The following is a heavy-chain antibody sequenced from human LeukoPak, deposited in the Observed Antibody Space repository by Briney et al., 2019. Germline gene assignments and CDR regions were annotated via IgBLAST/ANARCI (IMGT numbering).Heavy chain of an antibody. CDR3: ARDRGGDTSAWYGLDC. J-gene: IGHJ4*02. CDR1: GFTVSTNY. Sequence: GGSLRLSCAVSGFTVSTNYMSWVRQAPGKGLEWVAIIYSGGTTYYADSVKGRFTIFKDNSKNTVSLQMNSLRGEDTAVYYCARDRGGDTSAWYGLDCWDQGTLVTVSS. CDR2: IYSGGTT. D-gene: IGHD6-19*01. V-gene: IGHV3-66*01.